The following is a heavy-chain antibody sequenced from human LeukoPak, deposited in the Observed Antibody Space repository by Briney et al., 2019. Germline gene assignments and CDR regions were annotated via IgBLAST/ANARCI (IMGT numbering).Heavy chain of an antibody. CDR2: INTNTGNP. CDR3: ARRQQLVPYYYYYGMDV. D-gene: IGHD6-6*01. CDR1: GYTFTSYA. Sequence: ASVTVSFTASGYTFTSYAMNWVRQAPGQGLEWMGWINTNTGNPTYAQGFTGRFVFSLDTSVSTAYLQISSLKAEDTAVYYCARRQQLVPYYYYYGMDVWGQGTTVTVSS. V-gene: IGHV7-4-1*02. J-gene: IGHJ6*02.